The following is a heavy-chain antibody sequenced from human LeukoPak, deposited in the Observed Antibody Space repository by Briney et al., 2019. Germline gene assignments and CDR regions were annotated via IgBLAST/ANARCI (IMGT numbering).Heavy chain of an antibody. CDR1: GYTFTSYG. CDR2: ISAYNGNT. Sequence: GASVKVSCKASGYTFTSYGISWVRQAPGQGLEWMGWISAYNGNTNYAQKLQGRVTMTTDTSTSTDYMELRSLRSDDTAVYYCARDQRMGYYDSSGYPRSSNWFDPWGQGTLVTVSS. CDR3: ARDQRMGYYDSSGYPRSSNWFDP. V-gene: IGHV1-18*01. D-gene: IGHD3-22*01. J-gene: IGHJ5*02.